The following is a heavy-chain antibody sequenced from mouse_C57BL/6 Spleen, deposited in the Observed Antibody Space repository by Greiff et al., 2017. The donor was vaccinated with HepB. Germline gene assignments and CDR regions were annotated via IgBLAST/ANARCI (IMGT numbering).Heavy chain of an antibody. V-gene: IGHV1-39*01. CDR1: GYSFTDYN. D-gene: IGHD2-4*01. J-gene: IGHJ4*01. CDR2: INPNYGTN. CDR3: ARCDYDGGYAMDY. Sequence: EVQLQQSGPELVKPGASVKISCKASGYSFTDYNMNWVKQSNGKSLEWIGVINPNYGTNSYNQKLKGKATLTVDQSSSTAYMQLNSLTSEDYAVYYGARCDYDGGYAMDYWGQGTSVTVSS.